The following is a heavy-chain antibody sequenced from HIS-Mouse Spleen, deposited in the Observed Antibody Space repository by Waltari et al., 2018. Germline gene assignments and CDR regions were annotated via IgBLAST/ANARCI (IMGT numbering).Heavy chain of an antibody. Sequence: QLQLQESGPGLVKPSETLSLTCTVSGGSISSTRYYWCWIRQPPGKGLEWIGSIYYSGSTYYNPSIKSRVTISVDTSKNQFSLKLSSVTAADTAVYYCAREIPYSSSWYDWYFDLWGRGTLVTVSS. V-gene: IGHV4-39*07. CDR3: AREIPYSSSWYDWYFDL. CDR1: GGSISSTRYY. D-gene: IGHD6-13*01. J-gene: IGHJ2*01. CDR2: IYYSGST.